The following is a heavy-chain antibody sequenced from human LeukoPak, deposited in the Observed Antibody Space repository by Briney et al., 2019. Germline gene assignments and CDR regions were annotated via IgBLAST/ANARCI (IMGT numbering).Heavy chain of an antibody. D-gene: IGHD5-18*01. CDR2: IIPIFGTA. CDR1: GGTFSSYA. V-gene: IGHV1-69*13. Sequence: VNSSKDACGGTFSSYAISWVGEAPGPGLEWMGGIIPIFGTANYAQKFQGRVTITADESTSTGYMELSSLRSEDTAVYYCARPGWSYGYLSFDYCGQGTLVTVSS. CDR3: ARPGWSYGYLSFDY. J-gene: IGHJ4*02.